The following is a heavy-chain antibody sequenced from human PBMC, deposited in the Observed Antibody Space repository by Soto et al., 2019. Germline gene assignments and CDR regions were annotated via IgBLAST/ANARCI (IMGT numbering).Heavy chain of an antibody. CDR3: AKGVAHNHNYIPFEY. Sequence: GGGLIQPGESLRLSCAASGFPVSNNYMTWVRQAPGKGLEWVSVIYSDGRTYYADSVKGRFTISRDNSENTLHLQMDSLRAEDTAVYYCAKGVAHNHNYIPFEYWGQGTLVTVSS. D-gene: IGHD1-1*01. CDR2: IYSDGRT. CDR1: GFPVSNNY. J-gene: IGHJ4*02. V-gene: IGHV3-53*01.